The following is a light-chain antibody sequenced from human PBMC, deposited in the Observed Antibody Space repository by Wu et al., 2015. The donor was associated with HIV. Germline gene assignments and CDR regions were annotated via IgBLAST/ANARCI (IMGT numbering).Light chain of an antibody. CDR1: QSVSSY. Sequence: EIVLTQSPATLSLSPGERATLSCRASQSVSSYLAWYQQKPGQAPRLLIYDASNRATGIPARFSGSGSGTDFTLTISSLEPEDFAVYYCQQRRKTFGQGTKVE. CDR2: DAS. CDR3: QQRRKT. J-gene: IGKJ1*01. V-gene: IGKV3-11*01.